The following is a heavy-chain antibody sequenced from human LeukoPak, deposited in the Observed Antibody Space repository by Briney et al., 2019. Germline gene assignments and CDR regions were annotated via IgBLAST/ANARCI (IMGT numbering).Heavy chain of an antibody. J-gene: IGHJ6*02. CDR3: ARDQRGSPLVYYYYGMGV. D-gene: IGHD6-13*01. CDR2: ISSSSSTI. CDR1: GFTFSSYS. Sequence: GGSLRLSCAASGFTFSSYSMNWDRQAPGKGLEWVSYISSSSSTIYYADSVKGRFTISRDNAKNSLYLQMNSLRAEDTAVYYCARDQRGSPLVYYYYGMGVWGQGTTVTVSS. V-gene: IGHV3-48*01.